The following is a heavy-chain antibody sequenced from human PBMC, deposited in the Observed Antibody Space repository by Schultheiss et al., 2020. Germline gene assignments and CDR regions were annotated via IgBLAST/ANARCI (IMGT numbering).Heavy chain of an antibody. D-gene: IGHD2-2*02. CDR1: GFISSSYW. J-gene: IGHJ6*02. CDR3: AKGIVPAAIKGYYYGMDV. Sequence: GGSLRLSCAASGFISSSYWMSWVRQAPGKGLEWVSAISGSGGSTYYADSVKGRFTISRDNSKNTLYLQMNSLRAEDTAVYYCAKGIVPAAIKGYYYGMDVWGQGTTVNVYS. V-gene: IGHV3-23*01. CDR2: ISGSGGST.